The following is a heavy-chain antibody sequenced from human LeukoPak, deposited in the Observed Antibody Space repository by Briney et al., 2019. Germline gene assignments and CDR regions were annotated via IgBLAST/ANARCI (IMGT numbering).Heavy chain of an antibody. CDR1: GVSIGSYY. J-gene: IGHJ4*02. CDR3: ARSVAPVAAADFDY. V-gene: IGHV4-59*01. Sequence: PSETLSLTCTVSGVSIGSYYWSWIRQPPGKGLEWIGYIYYSGSTNYNPSLKSRVTISVGTSKNQFSLKLNSVTAADTAVYYCARSVAPVAAADFDYWGQGTLVTVSS. D-gene: IGHD6-19*01. CDR2: IYYSGST.